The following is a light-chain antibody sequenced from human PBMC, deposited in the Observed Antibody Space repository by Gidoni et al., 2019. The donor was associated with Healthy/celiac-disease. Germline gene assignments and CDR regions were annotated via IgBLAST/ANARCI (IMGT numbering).Light chain of an antibody. V-gene: IGKV3-20*01. J-gene: IGKJ2*01. Sequence: ELVLTQSPGTLSLSPGERATLSCMASQSVSSSYLACYQQKPGQAPRLLIYGASSRATGIPDRFSGSGSGTDFTLTISRLEPEDFAVYYCQQYGSSPRTFGQGTKLEIK. CDR3: QQYGSSPRT. CDR2: GAS. CDR1: QSVSSSY.